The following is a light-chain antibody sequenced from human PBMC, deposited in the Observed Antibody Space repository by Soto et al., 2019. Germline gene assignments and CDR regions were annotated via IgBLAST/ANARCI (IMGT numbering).Light chain of an antibody. CDR3: QQYDSSLYT. V-gene: IGKV3-20*01. CDR2: GAS. Sequence: EIVLTQSPGTLSLSPGERATLSCRASQSVSSSYLAWYQQKPGQSPRLLIYGASSRATDIPDRFSGSGSGTDFTLTISRLEPEDFAVYDCQQYDSSLYTFGQGTKLEIK. J-gene: IGKJ2*01. CDR1: QSVSSSY.